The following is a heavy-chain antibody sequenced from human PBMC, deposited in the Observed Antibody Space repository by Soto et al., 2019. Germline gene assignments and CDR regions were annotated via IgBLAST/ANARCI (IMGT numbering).Heavy chain of an antibody. CDR2: ISGSGGST. CDR3: AKVTGGYSRPNGYFDY. V-gene: IGHV3-23*01. J-gene: IGHJ4*02. D-gene: IGHD6-13*01. Sequence: GGSLRLSCAASGFTFSSYAMSWVRQAPGKGLEWVSAISGSGGSTYYADSVKGRFTISRDNSKNTLYLQMNSLRAEDTAVYYCAKVTGGYSRPNGYFDYWGQGTLVNVSS. CDR1: GFTFSSYA.